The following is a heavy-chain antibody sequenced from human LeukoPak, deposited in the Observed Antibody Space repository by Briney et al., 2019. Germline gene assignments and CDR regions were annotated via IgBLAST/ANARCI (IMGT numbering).Heavy chain of an antibody. CDR3: ARDRGYSYAQSRHYYHYGMDV. D-gene: IGHD5-18*01. CDR1: GDSVSNNGAS. J-gene: IGHJ6*02. CDR2: TYYRTRWYF. Sequence: SQTLSLTCAISGDSVSNNGASWNWIRQSPSRGLEWLGRTYYRTRWYFDYAVSVRSRATINPDTSKNQFSLKLSSVTAADTAVYYCARDRGYSYAQSRHYYHYGMDVWGQGTTVTVSS. V-gene: IGHV6-1*01.